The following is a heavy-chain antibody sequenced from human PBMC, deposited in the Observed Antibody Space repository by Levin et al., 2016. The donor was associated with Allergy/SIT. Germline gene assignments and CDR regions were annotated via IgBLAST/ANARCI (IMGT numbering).Heavy chain of an antibody. V-gene: IGHV1-2*02. J-gene: IGHJ6*02. CDR2: INPNSGGT. CDR1: GYTFTGYY. CDR3: AIPGGPQGQYYYYGMDV. Sequence: ASVKVSCKASGYTFTGYYMHWVRQAPGQGLEWMGWINPNSGGTNYAQKFQGRVTMTRDTSISTAYMELSRLRSDDTAVYYCAIPGGPQGQYYYYGMDVWGQGTTVTVSS. D-gene: IGHD4-23*01.